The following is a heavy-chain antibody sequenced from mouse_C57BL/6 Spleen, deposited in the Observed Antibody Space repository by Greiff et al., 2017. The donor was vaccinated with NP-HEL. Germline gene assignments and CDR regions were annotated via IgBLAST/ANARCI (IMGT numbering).Heavy chain of an antibody. CDR2: INPNNGGT. CDR3: ARRSSFYYGNHAWFAY. CDR1: GYTFTDYY. Sequence: EVQLQQSGPELVKPGASVKISCKASGYTFTDYYMNWVKQSHGKSLEWIGDINPNNGGTSYNQKFKGKATLTVDKSSSTAYMELRSLTSEDSAVYYCARRSSFYYGNHAWFAYWGQGTLVTVSA. V-gene: IGHV1-26*01. J-gene: IGHJ3*01. D-gene: IGHD2-1*01.